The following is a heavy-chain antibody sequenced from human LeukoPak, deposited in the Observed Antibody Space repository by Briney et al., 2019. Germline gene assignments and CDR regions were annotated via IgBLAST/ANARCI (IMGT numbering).Heavy chain of an antibody. J-gene: IGHJ4*02. V-gene: IGHV3-48*04. D-gene: IGHD2-2*01. Sequence: GGSLRLSCAASGFTFSSYSMNWVRQAPGKGLEWVSYISSSSSTIYYADSVKGRFTISKDNAKNTVYLQMNNLRAEDTAVYYCVSFYETYWGRGTLVTVSS. CDR3: VSFYETY. CDR1: GFTFSSYS. CDR2: ISSSSSTI.